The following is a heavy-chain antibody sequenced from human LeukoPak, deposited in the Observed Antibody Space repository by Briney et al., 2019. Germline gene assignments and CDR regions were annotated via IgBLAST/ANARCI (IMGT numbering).Heavy chain of an antibody. J-gene: IGHJ2*01. CDR2: IYTSGST. CDR1: GGSISSYY. D-gene: IGHD3-16*01. Sequence: SETLSLTCTVSGGSISSYYWSWIRQPAGKGLEWIGRIYTSGSTNYNPSLKSRVTMSVDTSKNQFSLKLSSVTAADTAVYYCARDWAVNTFWYFDLWGRGTLVTVSS. CDR3: ARDWAVNTFWYFDL. V-gene: IGHV4-4*07.